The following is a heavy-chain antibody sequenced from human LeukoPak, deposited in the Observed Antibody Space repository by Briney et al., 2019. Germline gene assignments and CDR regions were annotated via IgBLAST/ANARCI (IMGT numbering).Heavy chain of an antibody. V-gene: IGHV1-2*06. D-gene: IGHD3-22*01. CDR3: AREMNYYDSSGYYLTYMDV. J-gene: IGHJ6*03. Sequence: PLASVKVSCKASEYTFTAYYIHWVRQAPGQGLEWMGRINPNSGGTNYAQKFQGRVTMTRDTSISTAYMELSRLRSDDTAVYYCAREMNYYDSSGYYLTYMDVWGKGTTVTVSS. CDR2: INPNSGGT. CDR1: EYTFTAYY.